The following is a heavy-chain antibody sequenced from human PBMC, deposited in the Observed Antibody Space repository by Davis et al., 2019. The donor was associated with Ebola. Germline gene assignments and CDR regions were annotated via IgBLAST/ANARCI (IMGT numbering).Heavy chain of an antibody. V-gene: IGHV3-7*01. Sequence: PGGSLRLSCAASGFTFSSYWMSWVRQAPGKGLEWVANIKQDGSEKYYVDSVKGRFTISRDNAKNSLYLQMNSLRAEDTAVYYCAKDSDYYGDPRTHFDYWGQGTLVTVSS. J-gene: IGHJ4*02. CDR2: IKQDGSEK. D-gene: IGHD4-17*01. CDR3: AKDSDYYGDPRTHFDY. CDR1: GFTFSSYW.